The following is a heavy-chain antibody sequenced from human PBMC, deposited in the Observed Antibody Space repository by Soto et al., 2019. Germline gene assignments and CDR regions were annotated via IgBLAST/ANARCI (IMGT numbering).Heavy chain of an antibody. CDR3: ARGIKYGAYSRWFDP. D-gene: IGHD4-17*01. J-gene: IGHJ5*02. V-gene: IGHV1-8*01. Sequence: QVQLLQSGAEVKKPGASVKVSCKASGYTFTSYEINWVRQATGQGLEYLGWMNPDSGKTAYVQKFQGRVTMTWDTSIRTAYMELSSLRSEDTAVYFCARGIKYGAYSRWFDPWGQGTRVTVSS. CDR1: GYTFTSYE. CDR2: MNPDSGKT.